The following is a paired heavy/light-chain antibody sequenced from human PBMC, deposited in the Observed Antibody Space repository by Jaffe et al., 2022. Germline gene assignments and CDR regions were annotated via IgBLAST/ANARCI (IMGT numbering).Light chain of an antibody. CDR1: QAISKY. CDR3: QQIDSYPLT. Sequence: DIQLTQSPSFLSATVGDTVTITCRASQAISKYLSWYQQKPGKAPSLLIYSASILQSGVPSRFSGSGFGTDFTLTIRGLQPEDFASYFCQQIDSYPLTFGGGTQL. J-gene: IGKJ4*01. V-gene: IGKV1-9*01. CDR2: SAS.
Heavy chain of an antibody. CDR3: VTQGWMRAVVQKGPVYFDN. CDR2: LWSGGNR. Sequence: EVQLVESGGGLVQPGGSVRLSCAASGFDVKDHYMSWVRQTPDKGLEWVSVLWSGGNRFYSDSVRGRFSVSRSPSENTLFLDMKDVRPEDTGLYYCVTQGWMRAVVQKGPVYFDNWGRGTQVTVSS. J-gene: IGHJ4*01. CDR1: GFDVKDHY. V-gene: IGHV3-53*04. D-gene: IGHD6-19*01.